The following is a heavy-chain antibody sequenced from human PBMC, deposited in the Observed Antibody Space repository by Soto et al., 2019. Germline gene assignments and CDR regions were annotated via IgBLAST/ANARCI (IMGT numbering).Heavy chain of an antibody. V-gene: IGHV1-69*02. CDR3: ALGGSYGMDV. CDR2: IIPILGIA. Sequence: QVQLVQSGAEVKKPGSSVKVSCKASGGTFSSYTISWVRQAHGQGLEWMGRIIPILGIANYAQKFQGRVTITSDKSTSTAYMELSSLRSEDTAVYYCALGGSYGMDVWGQGTTVTVSS. D-gene: IGHD2-15*01. J-gene: IGHJ6*02. CDR1: GGTFSSYT.